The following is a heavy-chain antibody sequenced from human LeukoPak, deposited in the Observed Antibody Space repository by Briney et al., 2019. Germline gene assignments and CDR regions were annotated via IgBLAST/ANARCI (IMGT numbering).Heavy chain of an antibody. CDR1: GGTFSSYA. J-gene: IGHJ3*02. V-gene: IGHV1-69*05. Sequence: ASVKVSCKASGGTFSSYAISWVRQAPGQGLEWMGRIIPIFGTANYAQKFQGRVTITTDESTSTAYMELSSLRSEDTAVYYCARDREMATMWGLSAFDIWGQGTMVTVSS. CDR3: ARDREMATMWGLSAFDI. CDR2: IIPIFGTA. D-gene: IGHD5-24*01.